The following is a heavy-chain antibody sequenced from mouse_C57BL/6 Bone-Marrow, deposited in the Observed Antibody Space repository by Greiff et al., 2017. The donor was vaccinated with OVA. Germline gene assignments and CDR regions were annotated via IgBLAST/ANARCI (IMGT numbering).Heavy chain of an antibody. V-gene: IGHV1-50*01. CDR3: ARDYGSSYDY. J-gene: IGHJ2*01. CDR2: IDPSDSYT. D-gene: IGHD1-1*01. Sequence: QVQLQQPGAELVKPGASVKLSCKASGYTFTSYWMQWVKQRPGQGLEWIGEIDPSDSYTNCNQKFKGKATLTVDTSSSTAYMQLSSLRSEDSAVYYCARDYGSSYDYWGQGTTLTVSS. CDR1: GYTFTSYW.